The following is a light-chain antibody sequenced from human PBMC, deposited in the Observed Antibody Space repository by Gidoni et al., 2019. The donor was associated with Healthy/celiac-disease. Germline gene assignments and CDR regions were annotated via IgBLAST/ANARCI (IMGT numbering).Light chain of an antibody. V-gene: IGLV1-44*01. CDR1: ISNIGINT. CDR3: AAWDDSLNGPL. J-gene: IGLJ2*01. Sequence: QSALTHPPSASRPPGPRVTISCSGSISNIGINTVNGYQQLPGTAPKLLIYSNNQRPSGVPDRFSGSKSGTSASLAISGLQSEDEADYYCAAWDDSLNGPLFGGGTKLTVL. CDR2: SNN.